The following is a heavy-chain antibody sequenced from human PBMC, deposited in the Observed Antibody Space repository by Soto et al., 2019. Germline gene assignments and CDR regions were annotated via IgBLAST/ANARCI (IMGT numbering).Heavy chain of an antibody. D-gene: IGHD1-26*01. CDR1: GYSFTSYW. V-gene: IGHV5-10-1*01. CDR3: ARHSGNYFRGQYYFDY. Sequence: ASLKISCKGSGYSFTSYWISWVRQMPGKGLEWMGRIDPSDSYTNYSPSFQGHVTISADKSISTAHLQWSSLKASDTAMYYCARHSGNYFRGQYYFDYWGQGILVTVYS. J-gene: IGHJ4*02. CDR2: IDPSDSYT.